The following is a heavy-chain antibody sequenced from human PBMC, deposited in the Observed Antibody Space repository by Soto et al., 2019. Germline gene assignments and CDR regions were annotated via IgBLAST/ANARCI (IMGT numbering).Heavy chain of an antibody. CDR2: ISAYNVNT. J-gene: IGHJ5*02. V-gene: IGHV1-18*01. Sequence: GASVKVSCKASGYTFTSYGISWVRQAPGQGLEWMGWISAYNVNTNYAQKLQGRVTMTTDTSTSTAYMKLRSLRSDDKALHYCASGRTPVKGYYFWSGYYPNLFDPWGQGTLVTVSS. CDR1: GYTFTSYG. D-gene: IGHD3-3*01. CDR3: ASGRTPVKGYYFWSGYYPNLFDP.